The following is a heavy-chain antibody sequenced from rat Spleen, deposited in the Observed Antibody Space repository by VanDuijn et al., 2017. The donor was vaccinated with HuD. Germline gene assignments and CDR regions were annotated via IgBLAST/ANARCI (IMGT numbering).Heavy chain of an antibody. CDR3: TYNNYY. CDR1: GFSLTSNS. J-gene: IGHJ2*01. D-gene: IGHD1-10*01. V-gene: IGHV2-1*01. CDR2: IWGDGTT. Sequence: QVQLVESGPGLVQPSQTLSLTCTVSGFSLTSNSVHWVRQPPGKGLEWMGGIWGDGTTDYNSALKSRLSINRDTSKSQVFLKMNSLQTDDTAIYFCTYNNYYWGQGVMVTVSS.